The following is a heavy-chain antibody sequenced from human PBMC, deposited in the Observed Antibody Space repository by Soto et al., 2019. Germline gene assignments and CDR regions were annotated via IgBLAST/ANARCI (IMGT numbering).Heavy chain of an antibody. CDR3: AHRTTTVTWWFDP. CDR1: GFSLTTSGVG. J-gene: IGHJ5*02. Sequence: QITLKESGPTLVKPTQTLTLTCTFSGFSLTTSGVGVGWIRQPPGKALELPALIYWDDDKRYSQYLKTKLTTTQDTSKNQVDLITTNMDPEDTATYFCAHRTTTVTWWFDPWGQGTLVTISS. D-gene: IGHD4-17*01. V-gene: IGHV2-5*02. CDR2: IYWDDDK.